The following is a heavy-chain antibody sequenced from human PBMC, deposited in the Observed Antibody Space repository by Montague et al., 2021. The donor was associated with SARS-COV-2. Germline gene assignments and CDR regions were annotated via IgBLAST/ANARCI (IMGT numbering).Heavy chain of an antibody. V-gene: IGHV6-1*01. J-gene: IGHJ5*02. CDR3: TYHSGSYVWFDP. CDR1: GDSVSIKSGS. D-gene: IGHD1-26*01. CDR2: TYHRSKWNN. Sequence: CAISGDSVSIKSGSWRWIRQSPSRGFDWLLRTYHRSKWNNDYSVSVKSRITINPDTSKNQFSLHLNSVTPEDTAMYYCTYHSGSYVWFDPWGQGILVIVSS.